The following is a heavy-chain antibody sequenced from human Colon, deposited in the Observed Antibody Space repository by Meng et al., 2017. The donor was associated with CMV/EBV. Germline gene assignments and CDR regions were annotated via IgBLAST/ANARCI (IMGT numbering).Heavy chain of an antibody. J-gene: IGHJ4*02. CDR1: GYNFPIYW. CDR2: IYPADSAT. CDR3: VRGSSQDY. V-gene: IGHV5-51*01. Sequence: GESLKISCEGSGYNFPIYWIGWVRQMPGRGLEWMGSIYPADSATRYNPSFQGHVSISADKSINTAYLQWSSLRTSDAAMYFCVRGSSQDYWGQGTLVTVSS. D-gene: IGHD6-6*01.